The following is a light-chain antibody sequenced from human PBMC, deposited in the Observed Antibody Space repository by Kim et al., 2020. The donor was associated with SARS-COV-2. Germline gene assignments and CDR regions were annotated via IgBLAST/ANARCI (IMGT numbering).Light chain of an antibody. V-gene: IGLV2-8*01. CDR1: SSEVGGYNY. CDR2: EVS. CDR3: SSYAGSNNLV. J-gene: IGLJ2*01. Sequence: GQSFTTARTGTSSEVGGYNYVPWYQQHPGKAPKLMIYEVSKRPSGVPDRFSGSKSGNTASLTVSGLQAEDEADYYCSSYAGSNNLVFGGGTQLTVL.